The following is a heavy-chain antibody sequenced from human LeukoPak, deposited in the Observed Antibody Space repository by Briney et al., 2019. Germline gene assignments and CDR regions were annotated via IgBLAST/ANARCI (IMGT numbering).Heavy chain of an antibody. CDR2: ISAYNGNT. J-gene: IGHJ2*01. Sequence: ASVKVSCKASGYTFSSNDTNWVRQAPGQGLEWMGWISAYNGNTNYAQKLQGRVTMTTDTSTSTAYMELRSLRSDDTAVYYCARVDYYDSSGYNQPYWYFDLWGRGTLVTVSS. D-gene: IGHD3-22*01. CDR3: ARVDYYDSSGYNQPYWYFDL. V-gene: IGHV1-18*01. CDR1: GYTFSSND.